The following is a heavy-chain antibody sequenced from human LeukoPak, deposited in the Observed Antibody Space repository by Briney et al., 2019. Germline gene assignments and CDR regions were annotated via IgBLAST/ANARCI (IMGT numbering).Heavy chain of an antibody. V-gene: IGHV4-59*01. CDR1: GGSISGYY. J-gene: IGHJ6*04. D-gene: IGHD6-13*01. Sequence: PSETLSLTCSVSGGSISGYYWSWIRQPPGKGPEWIGYIYYSGSTNYNPSLKSRVTISVDTSKNQFSLKLTSLTAADTAVYYCARAAAAGPHYYYGRDVWGKGTTVSVS. CDR3: ARAAAAGPHYYYGRDV. CDR2: IYYSGST.